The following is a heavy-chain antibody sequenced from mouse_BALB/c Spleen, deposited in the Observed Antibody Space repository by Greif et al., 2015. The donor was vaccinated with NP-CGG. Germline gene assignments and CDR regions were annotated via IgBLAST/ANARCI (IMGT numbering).Heavy chain of an antibody. CDR1: GDSITSGY. D-gene: IGHD1-1*01. J-gene: IGHJ2*01. Sequence: ESGPSLVKPSQTLSLTCSVTGDSITSGYWNWFRKFPGNKLEYMGYISYSGSTYYNPSLKSRISITRDTSKNQYYLQLNSVTTEDTATYYCARYYYGSSYYFDYWGQGTTLTVSS. CDR2: ISYSGST. V-gene: IGHV3-8*02. CDR3: ARYYYGSSYYFDY.